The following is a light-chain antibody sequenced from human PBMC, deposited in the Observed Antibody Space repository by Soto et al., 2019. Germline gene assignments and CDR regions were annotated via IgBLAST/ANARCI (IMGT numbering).Light chain of an antibody. CDR1: QSIGSW. J-gene: IGKJ1*01. CDR3: QQYSNFPGT. Sequence: DIQLTHSPSTLSASVGDRVTITCRASQSIGSWLAWYQQRPGKDPNVLIYKASNLERGVPSRFSGSGSETEFTLTISCMKPEDFANDYCQQYSNFPGTFGQGTKVEL. CDR2: KAS. V-gene: IGKV1-5*03.